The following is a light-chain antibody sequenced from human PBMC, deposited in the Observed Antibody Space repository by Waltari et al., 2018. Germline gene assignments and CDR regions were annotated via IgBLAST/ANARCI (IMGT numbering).Light chain of an antibody. Sequence: DVQMTQSPSSLSASVGDRVTITCRSSQGINNYLIWYQQKPGNTPKSLIYDASTLQSGVTSRFSGSGSGTDFTLTISSLQPEDFATYYCQQYYSYPLTFGGGTKVEIK. CDR2: DAS. CDR3: QQYYSYPLT. V-gene: IGKV1-16*01. CDR1: QGINNY. J-gene: IGKJ4*02.